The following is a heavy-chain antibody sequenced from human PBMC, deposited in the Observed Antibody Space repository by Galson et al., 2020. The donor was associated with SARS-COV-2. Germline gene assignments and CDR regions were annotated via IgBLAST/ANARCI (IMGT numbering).Heavy chain of an antibody. V-gene: IGHV3-9*01. D-gene: IGHD3-10*01. CDR1: GLTFADYA. CDR3: AKDMAWEVRGVSTFDD. CDR2: ISLNSGSI. J-gene: IGHJ4*02. Sequence: GGPLRLSCAAFGLTFADYAMHWVRQAPGKGLEWVSGISLNSGSIGYADSVKGRFPISRDNAKNSLYLQMNSLRAEDTALYYGAKDMAWEVRGVSTFDDWGQGTLVTVSS.